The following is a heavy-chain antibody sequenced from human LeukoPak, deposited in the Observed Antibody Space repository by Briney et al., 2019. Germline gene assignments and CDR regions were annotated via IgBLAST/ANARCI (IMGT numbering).Heavy chain of an antibody. CDR3: AKVNYGDYGPFY. V-gene: IGHV3-30*02. CDR2: IRCDGSNK. CDR1: GFTFSSYG. J-gene: IGHJ4*02. D-gene: IGHD4-17*01. Sequence: PSGGSLRLSCAASGFTFSSYGMHWVRQAPGKGLEWVAFIRCDGSNKYYADSVKGRFTISRDNSKNTLYLQMNSLRAEDMAVYYCAKVNYGDYGPFYWGQGTLVTVSS.